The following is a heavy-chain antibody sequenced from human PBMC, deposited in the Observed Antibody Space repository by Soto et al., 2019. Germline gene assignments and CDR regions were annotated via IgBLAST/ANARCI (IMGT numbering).Heavy chain of an antibody. Sequence: GGSLRLSCAASGFTFSSYGMHWVRQAPGKGLERVAVIWYDGSNKYYADSVKGRFTISRDNSKNALYLQMNSLRAEDTAVYYCARDFTGVVVAATIDYWGQGTLVTVSS. D-gene: IGHD2-15*01. CDR3: ARDFTGVVVAATIDY. V-gene: IGHV3-33*01. CDR2: IWYDGSNK. CDR1: GFTFSSYG. J-gene: IGHJ4*02.